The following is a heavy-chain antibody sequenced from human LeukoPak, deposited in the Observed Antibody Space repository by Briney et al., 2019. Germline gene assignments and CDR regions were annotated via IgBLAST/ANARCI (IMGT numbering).Heavy chain of an antibody. CDR1: GFTFDDYA. J-gene: IGHJ3*02. V-gene: IGHV3-9*01. CDR3: AKDIEIRVSQGDAFDI. CDR2: ISWNSGSI. Sequence: PGGSLRLSCAASGFTFDDYAMHWVRQAPGKGLEWVSGISWNSGSIGYADSVKGRFTISRDNAKNSLYLQMNSLRAEDTALYYCAKDIEIRVSQGDAFDIWGQGTMVTVSS. D-gene: IGHD2-8*01.